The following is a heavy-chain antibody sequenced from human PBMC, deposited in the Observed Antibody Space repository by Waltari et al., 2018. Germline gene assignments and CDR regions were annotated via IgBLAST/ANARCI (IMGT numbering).Heavy chain of an antibody. CDR1: GGSISSSNW. CDR3: ARVVTTPYYYYGMDV. V-gene: IGHV4-4*02. D-gene: IGHD5-18*01. J-gene: IGHJ6*02. Sequence: QVQLQESGPGLVKPSGTLSLTCAVSGGSISSSNWWSWVRQPPGKGLEWIGEIYHSGSNKYNQSLKSRVTIPVDKSKNQFSLKLSSVTAADTAVYYCARVVTTPYYYYGMDVWGQGTTVTVSS. CDR2: IYHSGSN.